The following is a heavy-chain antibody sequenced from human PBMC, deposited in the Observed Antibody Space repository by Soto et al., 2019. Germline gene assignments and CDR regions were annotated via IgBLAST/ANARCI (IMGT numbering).Heavy chain of an antibody. CDR1: GGSISSYY. D-gene: IGHD3-3*01. V-gene: IGHV4-59*01. CDR3: ARDVGPDYDFWSGYYTI. CDR2: IYYSGST. Sequence: SETLSLTCTVSGGSISSYYWSWIRQPPGKGLEWIGYIYYSGSTNYNPSLKSRVTISVDTSKNQFSLKLSSVTAADTAVYYCARDVGPDYDFWSGYYTIWGQGTLVTVSS. J-gene: IGHJ4*02.